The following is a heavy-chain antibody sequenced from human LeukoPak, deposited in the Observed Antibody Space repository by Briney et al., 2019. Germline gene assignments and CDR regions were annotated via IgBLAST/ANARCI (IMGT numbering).Heavy chain of an antibody. CDR2: ISYIGST. V-gene: IGHV4-59*11. CDR1: DDSFSSHY. CDR3: ARDLVTVTKGFDI. J-gene: IGHJ3*02. D-gene: IGHD4-17*01. Sequence: KPSETLSLTCAVSDDSFSSHYWTWIRQPPGQGLEWIGYISYIGSTNYNPSLKSRVTISIDTSKNQFSLKPTSVTAADTAVYYCARDLVTVTKGFDIWGQGTMVSVSS.